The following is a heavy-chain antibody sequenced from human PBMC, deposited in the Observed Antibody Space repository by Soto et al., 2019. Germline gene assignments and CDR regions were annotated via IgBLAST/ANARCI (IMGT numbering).Heavy chain of an antibody. D-gene: IGHD3-10*01. V-gene: IGHV4-31*02. CDR2: IYYSGST. CDR1: EGYSIDVGCC. CDR3: AGAFGDIEYYFDY. Sequence: FQLMCLTWTVAEGYSIDVGCCWSCIRQHPGKGLEWIGYIYYSGSTYYNPSLKSRVTISVDTSKNQFSLKLSSVTAADTAVYYCAGAFGDIEYYFDYWGQGTLVTVSS. J-gene: IGHJ4*02.